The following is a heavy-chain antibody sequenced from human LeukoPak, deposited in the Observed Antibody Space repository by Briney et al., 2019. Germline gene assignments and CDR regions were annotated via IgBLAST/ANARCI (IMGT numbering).Heavy chain of an antibody. Sequence: QPGGSLRLSCAASGFTSSSYWMHWVRQAPGKGLVWVSRINSDGSSTSYADSVKGRFTISRDNSKNTLYLQMNSLRAEDTAVYYCANTPHVGSWYSNYYYGMDVWGQGTTVTVSS. CDR3: ANTPHVGSWYSNYYYGMDV. J-gene: IGHJ6*02. CDR2: INSDGSST. D-gene: IGHD6-13*01. CDR1: GFTSSSYW. V-gene: IGHV3-74*01.